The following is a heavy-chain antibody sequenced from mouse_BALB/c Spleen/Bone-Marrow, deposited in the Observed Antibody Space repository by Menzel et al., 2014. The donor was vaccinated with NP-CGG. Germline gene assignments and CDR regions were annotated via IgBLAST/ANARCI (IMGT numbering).Heavy chain of an antibody. CDR3: ARQYGSSYFDY. V-gene: IGHV5-9-2*01. D-gene: IGHD1-1*01. Sequence: EVHLVESGGGLVKPGGSLKLSCAASGFTFSSYGLSWGRRNPEKRLEGVATISCGGSYTYYPDSVKGRFTISRDNAKNNLYLQMSSLRSEDTALYYCARQYGSSYFDYWGQGTTLTVSS. CDR1: GFTFSSYG. J-gene: IGHJ2*01. CDR2: ISCGGSYT.